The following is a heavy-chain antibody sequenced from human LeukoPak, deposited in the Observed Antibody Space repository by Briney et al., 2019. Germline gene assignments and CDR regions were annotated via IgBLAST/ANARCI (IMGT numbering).Heavy chain of an antibody. V-gene: IGHV4-4*07. D-gene: IGHD2-2*02. CDR2: IYTSVST. CDR3: ARDGDIVVVPAAISGMYYYYGMDV. Sequence: SETLSLTCTVSGGSISSYYWSWIRQPAGKGLEWIGRIYTSVSTNYNPSLKSRVTMSVDTSKNQFSLKLSSVTAADTAVYYCARDGDIVVVPAAISGMYYYYGMDVWGQGTTVTVSS. CDR1: GGSISSYY. J-gene: IGHJ6*02.